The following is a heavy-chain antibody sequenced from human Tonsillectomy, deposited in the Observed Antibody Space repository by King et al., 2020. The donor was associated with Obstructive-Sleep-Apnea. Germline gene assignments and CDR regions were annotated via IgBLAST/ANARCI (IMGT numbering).Heavy chain of an antibody. D-gene: IGHD3-22*01. J-gene: IGHJ5*02. CDR1: GGSISSSSYY. CDR3: ARGRVVVTRDNWFDP. Sequence: QLQESGPGLVKPSETLSLTCTVSGGSISSSSYYWGWIRQPPGKGLEGIGSIYYSGSTYYNPSLKSRVTISVDTSKNQFSLKLSSVTAADTAVYYCARGRVVVTRDNWFDPWGQGTLVTVSS. CDR2: IYYSGST. V-gene: IGHV4-39*07.